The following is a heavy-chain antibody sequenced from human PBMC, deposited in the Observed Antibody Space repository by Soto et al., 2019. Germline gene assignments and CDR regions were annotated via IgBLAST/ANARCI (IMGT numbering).Heavy chain of an antibody. CDR2: ISGSGGSI. CDR3: AKGTTQWGSGDAFVL. CDR1: GCTFKSFA. Sequence: QLLESGGRLVQPGGSLRLSCAASGCTFKSFAMSWVRQAPGTGLEWVSSISGSGGSIYYAASVKGRFTISRDNSKTTLYLEMDSLKAEDTAVSYSAKGTTQWGSGDAFVLWGQGTMVIVSS. J-gene: IGHJ3*01. V-gene: IGHV3-23*01. D-gene: IGHD1-26*01.